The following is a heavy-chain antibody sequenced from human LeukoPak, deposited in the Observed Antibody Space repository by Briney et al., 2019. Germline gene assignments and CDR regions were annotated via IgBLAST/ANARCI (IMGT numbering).Heavy chain of an antibody. J-gene: IGHJ2*01. CDR1: GYTFINYG. CDR2: ISAYNGNT. V-gene: IGHV1-18*04. CDR3: ARVSTNSRVAGYDPQWYFDL. Sequence: GASVTVSFKASGYTFINYGFSWVRQAPGQGLEWMGWISAYNGNTNYLQKFQGRVTMTTDTSTNTVYMELRSLRSDDTAVYYCARVSTNSRVAGYDPQWYFDLWGRGTPVTVSP. D-gene: IGHD5-12*01.